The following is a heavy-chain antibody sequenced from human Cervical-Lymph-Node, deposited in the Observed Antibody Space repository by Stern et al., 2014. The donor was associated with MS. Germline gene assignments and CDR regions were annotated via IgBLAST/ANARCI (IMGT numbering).Heavy chain of an antibody. CDR2: IFWDDDQ. CDR1: GFSLNSNGVG. Sequence: QITLKESGPTLVKPTQNLTLTCTFSGFSLNSNGVGVGWVRQPPGKPLAWLALIFWDDDQRYSPSLQSRLSITKDTSRSQVVLTLTNVDPVDTATYFCAHSKPYNWNLFDYWGQGTPVTVSP. J-gene: IGHJ4*02. CDR3: AHSKPYNWNLFDY. D-gene: IGHD1-20*01. V-gene: IGHV2-5*02.